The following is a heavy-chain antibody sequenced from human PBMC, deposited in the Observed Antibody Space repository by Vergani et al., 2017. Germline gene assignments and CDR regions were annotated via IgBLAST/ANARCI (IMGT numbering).Heavy chain of an antibody. CDR2: IKQDGSEK. CDR1: GFTFSSYW. CDR3: ARDQDSRQWPVWGRYYYYYGMDV. D-gene: IGHD6-19*01. Sequence: EVQLVESGGGLVQPGGSLRLSCAASGFTFSSYWLSWVRQAPGKGLEWVANIKQDGSEKYYVDSVKGRFTISRDNAKNSLYLQMNSLRAEDTAVYYCARDQDSRQWPVWGRYYYYYGMDVWGQGTTVTVSS. J-gene: IGHJ6*02. V-gene: IGHV3-7*04.